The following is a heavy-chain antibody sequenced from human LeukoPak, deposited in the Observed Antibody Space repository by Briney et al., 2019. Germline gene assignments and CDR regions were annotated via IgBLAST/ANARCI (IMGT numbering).Heavy chain of an antibody. CDR3: ARDGDTYGYFYYGLDV. CDR2: INPNSGGT. Sequence: ASVKVSCKASGYTFTGYYMHWVRQAPGQGLEWMGWINPNSGGTKYAQTFKGRVTMTRDTSISTAYMELSSLRSDDTAVYYCARDGDTYGYFYYGLDVWGQGTTVTVSS. CDR1: GYTFTGYY. V-gene: IGHV1-2*02. J-gene: IGHJ6*02. D-gene: IGHD5-18*01.